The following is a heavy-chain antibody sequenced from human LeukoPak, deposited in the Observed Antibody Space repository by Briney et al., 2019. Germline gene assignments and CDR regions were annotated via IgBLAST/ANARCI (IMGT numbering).Heavy chain of an antibody. CDR3: ARGLYYYDSSGYYFVAFDI. V-gene: IGHV4-31*03. Sequence: PSQTLSLTCTVSGGSISSGGYYWSWIRQPPGKGLEWIGYIYYSGSTYYNPSLKSRVTISADTSKNQFSLKLSSVTAADTAVYYCARGLYYYDSSGYYFVAFDIWGQGTMVTVSS. CDR2: IYYSGST. D-gene: IGHD3-22*01. CDR1: GGSISSGGYY. J-gene: IGHJ3*02.